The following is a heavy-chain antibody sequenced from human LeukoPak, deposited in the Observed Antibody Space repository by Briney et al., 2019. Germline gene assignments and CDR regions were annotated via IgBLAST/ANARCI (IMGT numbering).Heavy chain of an antibody. Sequence: PGGSLRLSCAASGFTFSSYAMHWVRQAPGKGLEWVAVISYDGSNKYYADSVKGRFTISRDNSKNTLYLQMNSLRAEDTAVYYCARVHSVVVPAAISYYFDYWGQGTLVTVSS. CDR3: ARVHSVVVPAAISYYFDY. V-gene: IGHV3-30*04. CDR2: ISYDGSNK. CDR1: GFTFSSYA. J-gene: IGHJ4*02. D-gene: IGHD2-2*01.